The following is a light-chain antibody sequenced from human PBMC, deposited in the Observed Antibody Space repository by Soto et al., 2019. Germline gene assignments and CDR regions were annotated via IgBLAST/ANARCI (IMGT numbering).Light chain of an antibody. CDR1: SFNIGFNY. CDR3: AAWDDSLSGGV. J-gene: IGLJ1*01. Sequence: QAVLTQPRSASGSPGQTATISCSGSSFNIGFNYVYWYQQLPGMAPKLLIHSNDERPSGVPDRFSGSKSGTSASLAISGLRSEDEADYYCAAWDDSLSGGVFGTGTKVTVL. V-gene: IGLV1-47*02. CDR2: SND.